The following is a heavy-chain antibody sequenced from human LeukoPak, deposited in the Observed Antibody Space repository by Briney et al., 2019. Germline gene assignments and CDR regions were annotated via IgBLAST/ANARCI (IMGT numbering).Heavy chain of an antibody. D-gene: IGHD3-16*01. CDR1: GGSISSYY. CDR3: ARRRLGGLHP. V-gene: IGHV4-4*09. Sequence: SETLSLTCTVSGGSISSYYWSWIRQPPGKGLEWIGYICTSGSTNHNPSLKSRVTISVDTSKNQFSLKLSSVTAADTAVYYCARRRLGGLHPWGQGTLVTVSS. J-gene: IGHJ5*02. CDR2: ICTSGST.